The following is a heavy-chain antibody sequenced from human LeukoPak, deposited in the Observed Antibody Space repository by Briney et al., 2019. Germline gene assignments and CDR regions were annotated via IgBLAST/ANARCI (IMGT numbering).Heavy chain of an antibody. CDR2: ISGSGGST. V-gene: IGHV3-23*01. Sequence: GASVKVSCKASGGTFSSYAMSWVRQAPGKGLEWVSAISGSGGSTYYADSVKGRFTISRDNSKNTLYLQMNSLRAEDTAVYYCAKHREGPVTYNAFDIWGQGTMVTVSS. CDR1: GGTFSSYA. J-gene: IGHJ3*02. CDR3: AKHREGPVTYNAFDI. D-gene: IGHD4-17*01.